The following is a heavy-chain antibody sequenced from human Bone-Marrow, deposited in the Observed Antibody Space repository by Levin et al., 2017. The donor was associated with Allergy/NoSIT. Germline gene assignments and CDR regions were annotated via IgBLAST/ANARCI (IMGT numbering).Heavy chain of an antibody. CDR1: GFISSSYA. D-gene: IGHD6-19*01. J-gene: IGHJ1*01. CDR3: AKDYISGWSAEYFHH. CDR2: ISGSGTST. V-gene: IGHV3-23*01. Sequence: GGSLRLSCAASGFISSSYAMSWVRQAPGKGLEWVSSISGSGTSTYYADSVKGRFTISRDNSKNTLYLQMNSLRAEDTAVYYCAKDYISGWSAEYFHHWGQGTLVTVSS.